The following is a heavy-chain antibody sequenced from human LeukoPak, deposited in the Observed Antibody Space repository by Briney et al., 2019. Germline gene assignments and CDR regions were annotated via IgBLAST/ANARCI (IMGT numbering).Heavy chain of an antibody. Sequence: SQTLSLTCAISGDSVSSNSAAWNWIRQSPSRGLEWLGRTYYRSKWYNDYAVSVKSRITINPDTSKNQFSLQLNSVTPEDTAVYYCARGIRPDYYSSGSYQGFDYWGQGTLVTVSS. D-gene: IGHD3-10*01. V-gene: IGHV6-1*01. CDR3: ARGIRPDYYSSGSYQGFDY. J-gene: IGHJ4*02. CDR1: GDSVSSNSAA. CDR2: TYYRSKWYN.